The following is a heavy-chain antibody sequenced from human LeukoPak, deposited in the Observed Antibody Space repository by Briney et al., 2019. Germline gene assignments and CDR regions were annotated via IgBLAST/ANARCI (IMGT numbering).Heavy chain of an antibody. CDR1: GFTFNNYA. Sequence: GGSLRLSCAASGFTFNNYAMNWVRQAPGKGLEWVAVITSSGSTYYADSVKGRFTISRDNSKNTLYLQMNSLRAEDTAIYYCAKDLYGDYDFDCWGRGTLVTVSS. D-gene: IGHD4-17*01. CDR3: AKDLYGDYDFDC. V-gene: IGHV3-23*01. CDR2: ITSSGST. J-gene: IGHJ4*02.